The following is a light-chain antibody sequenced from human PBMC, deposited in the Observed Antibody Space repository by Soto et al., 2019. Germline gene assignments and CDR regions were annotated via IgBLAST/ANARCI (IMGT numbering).Light chain of an antibody. Sequence: QSALTQPRSVSGSPGQSVTISCTGTSSDAGGYNYVSWYQQHPGKAPKLVIYGVTKRPSGVPDRFSGSRSGNTASLTIPGLQADDEADYYCCSYAGSHYVFGTGTKVTVL. CDR1: SSDAGGYNY. CDR3: CSYAGSHYV. CDR2: GVT. J-gene: IGLJ1*01. V-gene: IGLV2-11*01.